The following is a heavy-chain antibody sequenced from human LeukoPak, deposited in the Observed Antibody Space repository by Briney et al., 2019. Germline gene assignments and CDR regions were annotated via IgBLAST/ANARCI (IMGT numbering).Heavy chain of an antibody. CDR2: INPNSGGT. J-gene: IGHJ5*02. CDR1: GYTFNGDY. Sequence: ASVKVSCKASGYTFNGDYMHRVRQAPGQPLEWMGWINPNSGGTNYAQKFQGRVTMTRDTSISTAYMELSRLRSDDTAVYYCARPTDYYDSSCYSQYNWFDPWGQGTLVTVSS. CDR3: ARPTDYYDSSCYSQYNWFDP. V-gene: IGHV1-2*02. D-gene: IGHD3-22*01.